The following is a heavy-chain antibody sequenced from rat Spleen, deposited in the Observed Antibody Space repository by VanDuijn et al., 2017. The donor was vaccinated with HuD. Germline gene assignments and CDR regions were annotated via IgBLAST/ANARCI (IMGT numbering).Heavy chain of an antibody. V-gene: IGHV5-22*01. Sequence: EVQLVESGGGLVQPGRSMKLSCAASGFTFSTCDMAWVRQAPKNGLEWVASINWGGSSTYYPDNVKGRFTISRDNAKSTLYLQMNSLRSEDTATYYWARLPYFDYWGQGGMVTVSS. CDR3: ARLPYFDY. CDR1: GFTFSTCD. CDR2: INWGGSST. J-gene: IGHJ2*01.